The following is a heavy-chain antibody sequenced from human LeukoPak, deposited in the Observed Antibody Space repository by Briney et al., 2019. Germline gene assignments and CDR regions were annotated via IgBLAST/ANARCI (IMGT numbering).Heavy chain of an antibody. CDR1: GATFSSYA. V-gene: IGHV1-69*04. CDR2: ILPFLGIA. D-gene: IGHD3-22*01. J-gene: IGHJ4*02. CDR3: ARGDYDSSGYTIIPFDY. Sequence: SSVKVSCKAAGATFSSYAISCVRQSPGHRLKCLGRILPFLGIANYAQKCQSRVTITADKSTSIAYMELSSLRSEDTAVYYCARGDYDSSGYTIIPFDYWGQGTLVTVSS.